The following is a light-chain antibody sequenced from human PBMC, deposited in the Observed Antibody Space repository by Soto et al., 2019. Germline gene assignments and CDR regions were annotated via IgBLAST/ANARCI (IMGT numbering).Light chain of an antibody. J-gene: IGLJ2*01. CDR2: DVT. CDR1: SSDVGGYNY. Sequence: QSALTQPRSVSGSPGQSVTITCTGTSSDVGGYNYVSRYQQQPDKAPTLMIYDVTKRPSGVPDRFSGSKSGNTASLTIFGLQPEDEADYYCCSYAGTDTFVVFGGGTKLTVL. V-gene: IGLV2-11*01. CDR3: CSYAGTDTFVV.